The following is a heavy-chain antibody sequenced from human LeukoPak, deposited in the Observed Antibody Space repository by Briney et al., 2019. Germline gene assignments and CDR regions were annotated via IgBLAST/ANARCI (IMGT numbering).Heavy chain of an antibody. D-gene: IGHD3-10*01. CDR3: ARGPPYGSGSDY. Sequence: ASVKVSCKASGYMFNIYGISWVRQAPGQGLEWMGWISAYNGNTNYAQKLQGRVTMTTDTSTSTAYMELRSLRSDDTAVYYCARGPPYGSGSDYWGQGTLVTVSS. CDR1: GYMFNIYG. J-gene: IGHJ4*02. CDR2: ISAYNGNT. V-gene: IGHV1-18*01.